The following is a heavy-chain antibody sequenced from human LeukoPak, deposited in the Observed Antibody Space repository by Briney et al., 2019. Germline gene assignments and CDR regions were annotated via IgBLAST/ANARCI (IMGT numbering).Heavy chain of an antibody. Sequence: GGSLRLSCAASGFTFSSYAMSWVRQPPGKGLEWVAVISYDGSNKYYADSVKGRFTISRDNSKNTLYLQMNSLRAEDTAVYYCARVHRPYYYYGMDVWGKGTTVTVSS. J-gene: IGHJ6*04. CDR2: ISYDGSNK. CDR1: GFTFSSYA. V-gene: IGHV3-30*04. CDR3: ARVHRPYYYYGMDV.